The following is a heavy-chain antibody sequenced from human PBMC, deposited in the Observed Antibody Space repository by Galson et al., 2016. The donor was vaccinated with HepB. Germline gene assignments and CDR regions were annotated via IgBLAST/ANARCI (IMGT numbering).Heavy chain of an antibody. CDR1: GFPFTTSG. CDR2: IYFDGSNK. Sequence: SLRLSCAASGFPFTTSGFHWVRQAPGKGLEWVALIYFDGSNKFYANSVKGRFTISRDNSKNTVFLQMNSLRADDTALYYCVKEGNWGRLSLGYWGQGTLVTVSS. V-gene: IGHV3-33*06. D-gene: IGHD7-27*01. J-gene: IGHJ4*02. CDR3: VKEGNWGRLSLGY.